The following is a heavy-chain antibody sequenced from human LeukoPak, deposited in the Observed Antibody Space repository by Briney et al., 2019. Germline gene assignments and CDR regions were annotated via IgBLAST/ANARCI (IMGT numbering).Heavy chain of an antibody. CDR2: ISAYNGNT. CDR3: ARAFVGYHYMDV. Sequence: ASVKVSCKAPGYTFTSYGISWVRQAPGQGLEWMGWISAYNGNTNYAQKLQGRVTMTTDTSTSTAYMDLRSLRSDDTAVYYCARAFVGYHYMDVWGKGTTVTVSS. CDR1: GYTFTSYG. V-gene: IGHV1-18*01. J-gene: IGHJ6*03.